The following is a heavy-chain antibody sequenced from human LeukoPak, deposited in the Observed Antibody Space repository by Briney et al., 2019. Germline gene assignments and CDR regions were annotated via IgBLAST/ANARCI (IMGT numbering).Heavy chain of an antibody. CDR3: AKTPGYSSGSLKDY. D-gene: IGHD6-19*01. Sequence: SGGSLRLSCAASGFDFSAFGMHWVRQALGKGLEWVAFIRYDGSEKYHADSVKGRFTISRDNSNNTLYLQMNSLRPEDTAVYYCAKTPGYSSGSLKDYWGQGTLVTVSS. J-gene: IGHJ4*02. CDR1: GFDFSAFG. CDR2: IRYDGSEK. V-gene: IGHV3-30*02.